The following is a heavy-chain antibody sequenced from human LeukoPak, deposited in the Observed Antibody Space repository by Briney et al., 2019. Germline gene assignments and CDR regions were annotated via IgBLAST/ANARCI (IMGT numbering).Heavy chain of an antibody. Sequence: GGSLRLSCAASGFTFSSYAMHWVRQAPGKGLEWVALISYDGSNKYYADSVEGRFTISRDNSKNTLYLQMNSLRPEDTAVYYCARGNYYDSSGPSWYWGQGTLVTVSS. V-gene: IGHV3-30-3*01. CDR1: GFTFSSYA. CDR3: ARGNYYDSSGPSWY. CDR2: ISYDGSNK. J-gene: IGHJ4*02. D-gene: IGHD3-22*01.